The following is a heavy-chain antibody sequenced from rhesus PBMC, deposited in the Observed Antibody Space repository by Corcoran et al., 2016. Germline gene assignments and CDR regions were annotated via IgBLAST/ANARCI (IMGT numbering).Heavy chain of an antibody. J-gene: IGHJ4*01. V-gene: IGHV4-57*02. Sequence: QLQLQESGPGLVKPSETLSLTCAVSGGSVSSSKWCSWIRQPPGKGLVRIGRISGRGGRPISHPSLTRRVTSSHDTSKNQFALNVSSVTAADTAVYYCARDRPTGYYTNFDYWGQGVLVTVSS. CDR1: GGSVSSSKW. CDR2: ISGRGGRP. D-gene: IGHD3-3*01. CDR3: ARDRPTGYYTNFDY.